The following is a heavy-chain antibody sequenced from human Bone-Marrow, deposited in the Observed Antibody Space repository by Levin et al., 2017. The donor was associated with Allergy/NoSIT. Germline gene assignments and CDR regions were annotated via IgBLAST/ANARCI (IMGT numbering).Heavy chain of an antibody. CDR1: GFSLTTSGVG. CDR2: IYWDDDK. J-gene: IGHJ3*02. V-gene: IGHV2-5*02. CDR3: AHNGGSSIGYGSRAFDI. Sequence: GSGPTLVKPTQTLTLTCTFSGFSLTTSGVGVGWIRQPPGKALEWLAVIYWDDDKRFSPSLKTRLTITKDTSKNQVVLTMTNMDPVDTATYYCAHNGGSSIGYGSRAFDIWGQGTMVTVSS. D-gene: IGHD6-13*01.